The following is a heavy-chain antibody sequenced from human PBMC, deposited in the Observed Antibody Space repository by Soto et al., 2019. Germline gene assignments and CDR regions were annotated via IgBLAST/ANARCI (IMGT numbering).Heavy chain of an antibody. J-gene: IGHJ4*02. CDR2: ISHDERTT. CDR3: ENGAASHAHPPDH. Sequence: EVQQVESGGGLIMPGGSLRLSCAASGFTFSNYWMHWIRQAPGKGLVWVSRISHDERTTTYADSVKGRFTISRDNAKNTVFLEMKRLRAEETAVYDGENGAASHAHPPDHWGQGTLVTVSS. V-gene: IGHV3-74*03. CDR1: GFTFSNYW. D-gene: IGHD1-26*01.